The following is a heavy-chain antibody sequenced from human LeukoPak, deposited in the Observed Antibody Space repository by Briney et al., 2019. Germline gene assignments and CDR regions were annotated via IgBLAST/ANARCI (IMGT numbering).Heavy chain of an antibody. CDR3: ARGYCSGGSCYSYYYYNYMDV. V-gene: IGHV4-59*12. Sequence: PSETLSLTCTVSGGSISSYYWSWIRQPPGKGLEWIGYIYYSGSTNCNPSLKSRVTISVDTSKNQFSLKLSSVTAADTAVYYCARGYCSGGSCYSYYYYNYMDVWGKGTTVTVSS. CDR1: GGSISSYY. J-gene: IGHJ6*03. D-gene: IGHD2-15*01. CDR2: IYYSGST.